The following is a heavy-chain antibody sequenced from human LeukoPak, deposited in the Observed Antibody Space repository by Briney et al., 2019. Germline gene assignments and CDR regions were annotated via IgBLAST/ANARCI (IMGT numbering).Heavy chain of an antibody. CDR1: DGSISSSSYY. J-gene: IGHJ4*02. CDR3: ARCSDDYDHRAAFDY. V-gene: IGHV4-39*07. D-gene: IGHD4-17*01. Sequence: PSETLSLTCTVSDGSISSSSYYWGWIRQPPGKGLEWIGSIYYGGSTYYNPSLKSRVTISVDTSKNQFSLKLSSVTAADTAVYYCARCSDDYDHRAAFDYWGQGTLVTVSS. CDR2: IYYGGST.